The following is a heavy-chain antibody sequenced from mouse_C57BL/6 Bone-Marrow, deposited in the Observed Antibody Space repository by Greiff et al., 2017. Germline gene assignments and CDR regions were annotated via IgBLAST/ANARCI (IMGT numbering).Heavy chain of an antibody. Sequence: EVQLQQSGPELVKPGASVKISCKASGYTFTDYYMNWVKQSHGKSLEWIGDINPNNGGTSYNQKFKGKATLTVDTSSSTAYMELRSLTSEDSAVYYCARARSTMVTTGYYFDYWGQGTTLTVSS. V-gene: IGHV1-26*01. CDR3: ARARSTMVTTGYYFDY. CDR2: INPNNGGT. D-gene: IGHD2-2*01. CDR1: GYTFTDYY. J-gene: IGHJ2*01.